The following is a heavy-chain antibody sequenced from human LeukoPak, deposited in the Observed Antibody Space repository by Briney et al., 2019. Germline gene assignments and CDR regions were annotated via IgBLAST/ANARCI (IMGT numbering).Heavy chain of an antibody. D-gene: IGHD3-10*01. CDR2: IYYSGST. CDR1: GGSISSSSYY. J-gene: IGHJ4*02. V-gene: IGHV4-39*01. Sequence: SETLSLTCTVSGGSISSSSYYCGWIRQPPGKGLEWIGSIYYSGSTYYNPSLKSRVTISVDTSKNQFSLKLSSVTAADTAVYYCARSSFGELSLLPFDYWGQGTLVTVSS. CDR3: ARSSFGELSLLPFDY.